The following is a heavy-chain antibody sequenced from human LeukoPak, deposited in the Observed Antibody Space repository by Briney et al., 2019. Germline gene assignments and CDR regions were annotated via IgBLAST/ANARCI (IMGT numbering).Heavy chain of an antibody. D-gene: IGHD2-15*01. J-gene: IGHJ5*02. V-gene: IGHV7-4-1*02. CDR3: ARVYCSGGSCYSFRFDP. CDR2: INTNTGNP. CDR1: GYTFTSYA. Sequence: ASVTVSCKASGYTFTSYAMNWVRQAPGQGLEWMGWINTNTGNPTYAQGFTGRFVFSLDTSVSTAYLQISSLKAEDTAVYYCARVYCSGGSCYSFRFDPWGQGTLVTVSS.